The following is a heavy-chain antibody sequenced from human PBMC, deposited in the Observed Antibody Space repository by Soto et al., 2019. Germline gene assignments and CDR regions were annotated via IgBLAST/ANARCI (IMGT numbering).Heavy chain of an antibody. V-gene: IGHV3-33*01. CDR2: IWYDGSNR. Sequence: QVQLVESGGGVVQPGRSLRLSCAASGFVFDTYGMHWVRQAPGKGLEWVADIWYDGSNRNYADSVKGRFTISRDNSKNTLYLQMPSLRAEDTAVYFCARLWNDDWFDPWGQGTLVIVSS. D-gene: IGHD1-1*01. J-gene: IGHJ5*02. CDR1: GFVFDTYG. CDR3: ARLWNDDWFDP.